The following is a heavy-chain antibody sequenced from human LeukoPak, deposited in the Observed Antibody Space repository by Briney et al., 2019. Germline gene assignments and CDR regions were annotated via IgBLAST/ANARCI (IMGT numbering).Heavy chain of an antibody. CDR2: IKPDGSEK. V-gene: IGHV3-7*05. Sequence: GGSLRLSCAASGFTFSSYWMSWVRQAPGRGLEWVANIKPDGSEKYYVDSVKGRFTISRDNAKNSLYLQMNSLKTEDTAVYYCTTAGYSRYAGGQGTLVTVSS. CDR1: GFTFSSYW. CDR3: TTAGYSRYA. J-gene: IGHJ4*02. D-gene: IGHD6-13*01.